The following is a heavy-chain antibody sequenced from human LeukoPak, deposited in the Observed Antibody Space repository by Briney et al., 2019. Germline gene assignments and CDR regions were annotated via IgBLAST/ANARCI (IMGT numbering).Heavy chain of an antibody. CDR1: GFTFSSYG. V-gene: IGHV3-30*03. CDR2: ISFDGSNK. CDR3: ARGGDSSGWYIDY. D-gene: IGHD6-19*01. J-gene: IGHJ4*02. Sequence: GGPLRLSCAASGFTFSSYGMHWVRQAPGKGLEWVEVISFDGSNKFYADSVKGRLTISRYNSKNTLYLQMNSLRSEDTAVYYCARGGDSSGWYIDYWGQGTLVTVSS.